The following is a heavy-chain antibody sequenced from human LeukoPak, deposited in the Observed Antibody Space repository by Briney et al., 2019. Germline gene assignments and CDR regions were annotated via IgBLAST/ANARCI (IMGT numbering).Heavy chain of an antibody. D-gene: IGHD3-16*01. CDR1: GFTFSDYY. CDR3: AWGGMAAFDS. V-gene: IGHV3-11*04. CDR2: TSSSGNTR. Sequence: GSLRLSCAASGFTFSDYYMSWIRQAPGKGLEWVAYTSSSGNTRYYADSVKGRFTISRDNAKNSLYLQMNSLRAEDTAVYYCAWGGMAAFDSWGQGTLVTVSS. J-gene: IGHJ4*02.